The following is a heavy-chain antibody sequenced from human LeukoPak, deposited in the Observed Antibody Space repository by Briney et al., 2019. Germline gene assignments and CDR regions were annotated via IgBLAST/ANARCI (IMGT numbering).Heavy chain of an antibody. CDR3: AKDGPSRQPVVPAAVDY. D-gene: IGHD2-2*01. CDR1: GFTFSNYA. V-gene: IGHV3-30*18. CDR2: MSYDGSKK. Sequence: GGSLRLSCAASGFTFSNYAMQWVRQGPGKGLEWVAIMSYDGSKKYYADSVKGRFIISRDNSKNTLYLQMNSLRAEDTAVYYCAKDGPSRQPVVPAAVDYWGQGTLVTVSS. J-gene: IGHJ4*02.